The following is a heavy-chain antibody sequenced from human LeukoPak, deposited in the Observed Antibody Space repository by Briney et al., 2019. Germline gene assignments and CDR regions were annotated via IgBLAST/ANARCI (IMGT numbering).Heavy chain of an antibody. CDR2: INHSGST. D-gene: IGHD5-18*01. J-gene: IGHJ4*02. CDR1: GGSFSGYY. Sequence: PSETLSLTCAVYGGSFSGYYWSWIRQPPGKGLEWIGEINHSGSTNYNPSLKSRVTISVDTSKNQFSLKLSSVTAADTAVYYCARAGYVDTAMAWDYWGQGTLVTVSS. CDR3: ARAGYVDTAMAWDY. V-gene: IGHV4-34*01.